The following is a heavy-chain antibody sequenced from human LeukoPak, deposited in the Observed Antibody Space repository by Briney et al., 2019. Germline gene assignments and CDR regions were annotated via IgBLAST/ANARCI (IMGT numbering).Heavy chain of an antibody. D-gene: IGHD1-26*01. CDR3: AKEPNILNLGTGSFFDY. CDR2: ISYDGSNK. Sequence: PGGSLRLSCAASGFTFSSYAMHWVRQAPGKGLEWVAVISYDGSNKYYADSVKGRFTISRDNSKNTLYLRMNSLRAEDTAIYYCAKEPNILNLGTGSFFDYWGQGTLVTVSS. J-gene: IGHJ4*02. CDR1: GFTFSSYA. V-gene: IGHV3-30-3*01.